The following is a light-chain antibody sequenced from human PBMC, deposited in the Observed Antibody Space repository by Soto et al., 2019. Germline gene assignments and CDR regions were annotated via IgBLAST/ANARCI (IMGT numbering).Light chain of an antibody. CDR3: XQYGSSLIT. CDR2: GVS. J-gene: IGKJ5*01. V-gene: IGKV3-20*01. CDR1: QSLGSSF. Sequence: EIVLTQSPGTLSLSPGEGATLSCRSSQSLGSSFLAWDQQQPGQAPRLLISGVSNRATGIPDRFSGSGSGXDXXXXXXXLXXEDFAVYYCXQYGSSLITFGQGTRLDVK.